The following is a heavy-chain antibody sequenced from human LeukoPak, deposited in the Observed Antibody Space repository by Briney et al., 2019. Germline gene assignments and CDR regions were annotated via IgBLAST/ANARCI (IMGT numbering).Heavy chain of an antibody. Sequence: ASVKVSCKASGYTFTSYDINWVRQATGQGLEWMGWMNPNSGNTGYAQKFQGRVTITRNTSISTAYMELSSLRSEDTAVYYCARAAGILAYCGGDCPGYFDYWGQGTLVTVSS. V-gene: IGHV1-8*03. D-gene: IGHD2-21*02. J-gene: IGHJ4*02. CDR2: MNPNSGNT. CDR1: GYTFTSYD. CDR3: ARAAGILAYCGGDCPGYFDY.